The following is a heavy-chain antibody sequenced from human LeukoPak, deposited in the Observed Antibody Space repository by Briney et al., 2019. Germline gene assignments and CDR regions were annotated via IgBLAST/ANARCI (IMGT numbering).Heavy chain of an antibody. Sequence: SETLSLTCAVYGGSFSGYYWSWIRQPPGKGLEWIGEINQSGSTNYNPSLRSRVTISVDTSKNQFSLKLSSVTAADTAVYYCARAPLMAARPFDYWGQGTLVTVSS. V-gene: IGHV4-34*01. D-gene: IGHD6-6*01. CDR1: GGSFSGYY. CDR3: ARAPLMAARPFDY. J-gene: IGHJ4*02. CDR2: INQSGST.